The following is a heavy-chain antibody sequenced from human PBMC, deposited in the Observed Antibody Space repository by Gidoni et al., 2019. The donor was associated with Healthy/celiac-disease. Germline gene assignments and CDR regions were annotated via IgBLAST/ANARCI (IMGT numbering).Heavy chain of an antibody. J-gene: IGHJ5*02. CDR3: ARDLFMYCSSTSCKGA. CDR1: GGSISSGDYY. V-gene: IGHV4-30-4*01. CDR2: IYYSGST. D-gene: IGHD2-2*01. Sequence: QVQLQESGPGLVKPSQTLSLPCTVSGGSISSGDYYWSWIRQPPGKGLEWIGYIYYSGSTYYNPSLKSRVTISVDTSKNQFSLKLSSVTAADTAVYYCARDLFMYCSSTSCKGAWGQGTLVTVSS.